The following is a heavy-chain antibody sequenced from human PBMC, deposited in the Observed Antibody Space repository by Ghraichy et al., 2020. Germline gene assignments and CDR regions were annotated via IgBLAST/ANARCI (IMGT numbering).Heavy chain of an antibody. CDR1: GFNFNEYA. J-gene: IGHJ6*02. Sequence: GGSLRLSCAASGFNFNEYAMHWVRQAPGKGLEWVSGITWNSGRMGYADSVKGRFTISRDNAQNSLYLQMNSLRAEDTALYYCAKEAVAGTQYYYGMDVWGQGTTVTVSS. CDR2: ITWNSGRM. CDR3: AKEAVAGTQYYYGMDV. D-gene: IGHD6-19*01. V-gene: IGHV3-9*01.